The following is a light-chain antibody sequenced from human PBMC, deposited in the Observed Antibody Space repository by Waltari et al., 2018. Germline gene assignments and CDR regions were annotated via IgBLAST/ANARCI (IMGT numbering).Light chain of an antibody. CDR1: QSLLSSNGNNY. CDR2: LGS. Sequence: DIVMTQSPLSLPVTPGEPASISCRSSQSLLSSNGNNYLEWYLQKPGQSPQLLIYLGSNRASGVPDRFSGSGSGTDFTLKISRVEAEDVGVYYCAQVLHTPLTYGGGTKVEIK. V-gene: IGKV2-28*01. J-gene: IGKJ4*01. CDR3: AQVLHTPLT.